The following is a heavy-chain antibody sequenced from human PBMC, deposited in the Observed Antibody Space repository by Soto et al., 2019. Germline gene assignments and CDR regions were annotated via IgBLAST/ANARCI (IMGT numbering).Heavy chain of an antibody. CDR1: GGSFSGYY. J-gene: IGHJ2*01. V-gene: IGHV4-34*01. Sequence: QVQLQQWGAGLLKPSETLSLTCAVYGGSFSGYYWSWIRQPPGKGLEWIGEIHNTGITNYNPSLKSRVTFSVDTSKNQFSLSLSSVTDADTAVYYCANYGDSGWYFDLWGRGTLVTVSS. D-gene: IGHD4-17*01. CDR3: ANYGDSGWYFDL. CDR2: IHNTGIT.